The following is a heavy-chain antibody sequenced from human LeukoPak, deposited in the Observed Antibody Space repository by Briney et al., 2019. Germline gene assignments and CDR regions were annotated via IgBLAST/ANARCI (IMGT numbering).Heavy chain of an antibody. CDR2: ISWNSGSI. CDR3: ARRTSNPYYFDY. J-gene: IGHJ4*02. D-gene: IGHD4-11*01. CDR1: GFTFDDYA. Sequence: GGSLRLSCAASGFTFDDYAMHWVRQAPGKGLEWVSGISWNSGSIGYADSVKGRFTISRDNAKNSLYLQMNGLRPEDTALYYCARRTSNPYYFDYWGQGTLVTVSS. V-gene: IGHV3-9*01.